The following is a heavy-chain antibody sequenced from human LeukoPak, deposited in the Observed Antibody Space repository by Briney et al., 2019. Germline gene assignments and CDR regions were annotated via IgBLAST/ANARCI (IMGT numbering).Heavy chain of an antibody. J-gene: IGHJ4*02. CDR1: GFTFSSYG. V-gene: IGHV3-30*18. D-gene: IGHD6-13*01. CDR2: ISYDGSNK. Sequence: GGSLRLSCAASGFTFSSYGMHWVRQAPGKRLEWVAVISYDGSNKYYADSVKGRFTISRDNSKNTLYLQMNSLRAEDTAVYYCAKISIAAAGTGVDYWGQGTLVTVSS. CDR3: AKISIAAAGTGVDY.